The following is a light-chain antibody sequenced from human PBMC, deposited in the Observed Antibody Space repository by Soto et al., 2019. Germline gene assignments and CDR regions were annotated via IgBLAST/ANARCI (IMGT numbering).Light chain of an antibody. CDR2: EVT. CDR3: TSYVTDTTPYV. CDR1: SSDVGGYNY. Sequence: QSALTQPASVSGSPGQSITISCTGTSSDVGGYNYVSWYQVHPGKAPKLMIYEVTNRPSGVSNRFSGSKSGNTASLTISGLQADDEDKHLCTSYVTDTTPYVFGTGTKVTV. J-gene: IGLJ1*01. V-gene: IGLV2-14*01.